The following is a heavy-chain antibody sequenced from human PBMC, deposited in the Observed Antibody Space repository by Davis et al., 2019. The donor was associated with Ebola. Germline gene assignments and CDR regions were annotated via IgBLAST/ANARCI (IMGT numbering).Heavy chain of an antibody. V-gene: IGHV3-7*01. J-gene: IGHJ4*02. CDR1: GFAFTGYW. Sequence: LSLTCAASGFAFTGYWMGWVRQAPGTGLEWVANINQYGNERYYVDSVKGRFTISRDDAKNSLYLQMNNLRAEDTAIYYCARDKDATSSAYDYWGQGTLVTVSS. CDR2: INQYGNER. CDR3: ARDKDATSSAYDY. D-gene: IGHD3-16*01.